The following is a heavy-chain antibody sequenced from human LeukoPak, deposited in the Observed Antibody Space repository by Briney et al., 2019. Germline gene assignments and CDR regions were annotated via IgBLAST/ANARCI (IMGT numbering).Heavy chain of an antibody. CDR3: ARGRGLPGPLDY. J-gene: IGHJ4*02. V-gene: IGHV3-21*01. CDR2: ISSSSIYI. D-gene: IGHD3-10*01. CDR1: GFTFSSYS. Sequence: GGSLRLSCAASGFTFSSYSMNWVRQAPGKGLEWVSSISSSSIYIYYADSLKGRFTISRDNVRKSLYLQMNSLRAEDTAVYYCARGRGLPGPLDYWGQGTLVTVSS.